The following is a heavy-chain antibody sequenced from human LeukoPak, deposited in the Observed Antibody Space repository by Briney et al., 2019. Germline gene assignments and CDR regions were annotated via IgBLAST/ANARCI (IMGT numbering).Heavy chain of an antibody. J-gene: IGHJ4*02. CDR3: AKTRGYNYGYSDD. CDR2: ISGGSTVI. Sequence: GGSLRLSCAASGFTFSSYNMNWVRQAPGKGLEWVSYISGGSTVIDYADSVKGRFTISRDNAKNSLYLQMNSLRGEDTAVYYCAKTRGYNYGYSDDWGQGTLVTVSS. D-gene: IGHD5-18*01. CDR1: GFTFSSYN. V-gene: IGHV3-48*01.